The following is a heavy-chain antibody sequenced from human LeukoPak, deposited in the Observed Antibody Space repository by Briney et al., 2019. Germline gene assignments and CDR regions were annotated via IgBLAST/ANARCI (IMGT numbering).Heavy chain of an antibody. CDR1: GGSINSYY. V-gene: IGHV4-38-2*02. CDR2: IYHSGST. D-gene: IGHD3-22*01. CDR3: ARGGITMVVVAILDI. J-gene: IGHJ3*02. Sequence: SETLSLTCTVSGGSINSYYWGWIRQPPGKGLEWIGSIYHSGSTYHNPSLKSRVTISVDTSKNQFSLKLSSVTAADTAVYYCARGGITMVVVAILDIWGQGTMVTVSS.